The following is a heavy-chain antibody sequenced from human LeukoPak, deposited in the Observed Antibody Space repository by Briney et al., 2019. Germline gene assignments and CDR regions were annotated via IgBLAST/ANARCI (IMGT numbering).Heavy chain of an antibody. CDR1: GYTFTGYY. Sequence: ASVKVSCKASGYTFTGYYMHWVRQAPGQGLEWMGWINPNSGGTNYAQKFQGRVTMTTDTSTSTAYMELRSLRSDDTAVYYCARGSHYDILTGPYDCWGQGTLVTVSS. J-gene: IGHJ4*02. CDR3: ARGSHYDILTGPYDC. CDR2: INPNSGGT. V-gene: IGHV1-2*02. D-gene: IGHD3-9*01.